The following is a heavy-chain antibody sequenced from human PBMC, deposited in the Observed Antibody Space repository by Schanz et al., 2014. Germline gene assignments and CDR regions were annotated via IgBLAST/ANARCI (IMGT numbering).Heavy chain of an antibody. J-gene: IGHJ1*01. CDR3: AREFVN. CDR1: GFTFRNYG. V-gene: IGHV3-48*04. Sequence: EVQLLESGGGLVQPGGSLRLSCAASGFTFRNYGMSWVRQAPGQGLEWLSHISGSGGDSVDYADSVKGRFTISRDNTRNSLYLQMNSLRVDDTAVYYCAREFVNWGQGTLVTVSS. D-gene: IGHD2-21*01. CDR2: ISGSGGDSV.